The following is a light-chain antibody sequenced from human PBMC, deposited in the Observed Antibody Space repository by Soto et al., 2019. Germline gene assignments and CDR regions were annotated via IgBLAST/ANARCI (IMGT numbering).Light chain of an antibody. V-gene: IGKV3-20*01. Sequence: EIVLTQSPGTLSLSPGERATLSCRASQSLSGNYLAWYQQKPGQAPRLLIYGASSRATGIPDRFSGSGSGTDFTLTISRLEPEDFAVYYCQQDGRSPWTFGQGTKVEIK. CDR1: QSLSGNY. CDR2: GAS. J-gene: IGKJ1*01. CDR3: QQDGRSPWT.